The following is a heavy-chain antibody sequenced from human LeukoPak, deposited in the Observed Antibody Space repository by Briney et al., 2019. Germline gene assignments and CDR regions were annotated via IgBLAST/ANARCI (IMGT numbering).Heavy chain of an antibody. J-gene: IGHJ4*02. CDR3: ARGRIAARLPHFDY. D-gene: IGHD6-6*01. CDR2: IYYSGST. CDR1: GGSISSYY. Sequence: SETLSLTCTVSGGSISSYYWSWIRQPPGKGLEWIGYIYYSGSTNYNPSLKSRVTISVDTSKNQFSLKLSSVTAADTAVYYCARGRIAARLPHFDYWGQGILVTVSS. V-gene: IGHV4-59*01.